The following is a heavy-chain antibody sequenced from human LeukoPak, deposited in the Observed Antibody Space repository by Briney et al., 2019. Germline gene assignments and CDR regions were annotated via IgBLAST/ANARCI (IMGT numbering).Heavy chain of an antibody. J-gene: IGHJ6*02. Sequence: GGSLRLSCAASGFTFSSYDMHWVRQATGKGLEWVAIIGTAGDSYYAGSVKGRFTISRENAKNSLYLQMNSLRAGDTAVYYCARDQYYYDSSGYNRTWYYGMDVWGQGTTVTVSS. D-gene: IGHD3-22*01. V-gene: IGHV3-13*01. CDR3: ARDQYYYDSSGYNRTWYYGMDV. CDR2: IGTAGDS. CDR1: GFTFSSYD.